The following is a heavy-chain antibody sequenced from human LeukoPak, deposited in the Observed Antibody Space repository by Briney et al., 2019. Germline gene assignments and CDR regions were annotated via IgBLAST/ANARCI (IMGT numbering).Heavy chain of an antibody. CDR2: ISGGGGAT. CDR1: GFTFSSYA. V-gene: IGHV3-23*01. Sequence: PPGGSLRLSCAASGFTFSSYAMSWVRQAPGKGLEWVSAISGGGGATYYAFSVKGRITISRDNSKSTLYLQMSSLRAEDTAVYYCAKDSSSPPYYFDYWGQGTLVTVSS. J-gene: IGHJ4*02. CDR3: AKDSSSPPYYFDY. D-gene: IGHD6-6*01.